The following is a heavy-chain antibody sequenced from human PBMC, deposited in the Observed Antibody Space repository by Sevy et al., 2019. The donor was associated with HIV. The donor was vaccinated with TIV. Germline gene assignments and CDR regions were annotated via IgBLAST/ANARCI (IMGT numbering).Heavy chain of an antibody. J-gene: IGHJ4*02. CDR2: IKQDGTEK. Sequence: GGSLRLSCAASGFTFTTYWMSWVRQAPGKGLEWVANIKQDGTEKYYVDSVKGRFTISRDNAENSLYLQMNSLRAEDTAVYFCASGQHLVNFDYWGQGTLVTVSS. CDR1: GFTFTTYW. V-gene: IGHV3-7*01. D-gene: IGHD6-13*01. CDR3: ASGQHLVNFDY.